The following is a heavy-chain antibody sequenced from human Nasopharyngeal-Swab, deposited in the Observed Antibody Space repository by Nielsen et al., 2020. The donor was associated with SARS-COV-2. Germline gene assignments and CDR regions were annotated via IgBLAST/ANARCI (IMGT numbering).Heavy chain of an antibody. J-gene: IGHJ4*02. V-gene: IGHV3-30-3*01. CDR2: ISYDGSNK. Sequence: GESLKISCAASGFTFSSYAMHWVRQAPGKGLEWVAVISYDGSNKYYADSVKGRFTISRDNSKNTLYLQMNSLRAEDTAVYYCARPYSGSYYSSFDYWGQGTLVTVSS. CDR3: ARPYSGSYYSSFDY. D-gene: IGHD1-26*01. CDR1: GFTFSSYA.